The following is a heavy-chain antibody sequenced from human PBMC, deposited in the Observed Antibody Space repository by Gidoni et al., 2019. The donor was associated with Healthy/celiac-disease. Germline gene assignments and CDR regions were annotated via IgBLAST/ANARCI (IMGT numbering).Heavy chain of an antibody. CDR1: AFSLSTRGVG. J-gene: IGHJ4*02. CDR3: AHAGVTNWGVADY. Sequence: QITLKESGPTLVKPTQHLTLTCIFSAFSLSTRGVGVGWIRKPPGKALEWVARIYWNDDKAYSPSLKSRLTIIKNTSKNQVVLTMTNMDPVDTATYYCAHAGVTNWGVADYWGQGTLVTVSS. D-gene: IGHD7-27*01. V-gene: IGHV2-5*01. CDR2: IYWNDDK.